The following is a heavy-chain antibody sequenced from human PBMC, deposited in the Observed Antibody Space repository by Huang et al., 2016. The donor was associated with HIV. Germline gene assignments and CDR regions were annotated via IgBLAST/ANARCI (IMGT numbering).Heavy chain of an antibody. CDR3: ARPLLGYSNGYYFDN. J-gene: IGHJ4*02. CDR1: GYRFTNYW. V-gene: IGHV5-51*03. D-gene: IGHD5-18*01. CDR2: YYPVDSDN. Sequence: EVQLVQSGAVVKKPGESLKISCKGSGYRFTNYWSGWVRQMPGKGLEWMVVYYPVDSDNKDSPSCQGKVAISADKAVSTAHLQWSMLKASDSAVYYCARPLLGYSNGYYFDNWGQGSLVTVSS.